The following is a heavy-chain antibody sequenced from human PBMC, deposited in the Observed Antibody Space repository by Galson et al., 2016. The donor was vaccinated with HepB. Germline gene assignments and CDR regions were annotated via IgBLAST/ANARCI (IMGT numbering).Heavy chain of an antibody. V-gene: IGHV3-21*01. Sequence: SLRLSCAASGFTFSRYTMSWVRRAPGKGLEWVSSISSTSEYQSYADSMRGRFIISRDTAKTSLDLQMNSLRAEDSAIYYCARVSFFRAFDIWGQGTMVTVSS. CDR1: GFTFSRYT. CDR2: ISSTSEYQ. CDR3: ARVSFFRAFDI. D-gene: IGHD2/OR15-2a*01. J-gene: IGHJ3*02.